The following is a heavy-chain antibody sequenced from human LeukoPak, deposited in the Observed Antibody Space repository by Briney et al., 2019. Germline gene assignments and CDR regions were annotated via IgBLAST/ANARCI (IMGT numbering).Heavy chain of an antibody. CDR1: GFTFSDYW. D-gene: IGHD3-16*02. CDR2: IHNHGSDS. CDR3: SRGYPDY. Sequence: PGESLRLSCAASGFTFSDYWMPWVRQAPGKGLEWVANIHNHGSDSYLVNSVEGRFTISRDNDRNFLFLQMNSLTAEDTAVYNCSRGYPDYWGHGTLVIVSS. J-gene: IGHJ4*01. V-gene: IGHV3-7*01.